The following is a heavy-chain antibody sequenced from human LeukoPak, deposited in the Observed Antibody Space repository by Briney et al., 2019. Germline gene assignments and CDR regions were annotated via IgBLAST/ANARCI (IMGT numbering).Heavy chain of an antibody. V-gene: IGHV3-7*01. CDR1: GFSFRSYW. Sequence: GGSLRLSCAASGFSFRSYWMSWVRQAPGKGLEWVANIKQDGSEKYYVDSVKGRFTTSRDNAKNSLYLQMNTLRPEDTAVYYCARERQNKDFWSGGDYWGQGTLVTVSS. J-gene: IGHJ4*02. CDR3: ARERQNKDFWSGGDY. D-gene: IGHD3-3*01. CDR2: IKQDGSEK.